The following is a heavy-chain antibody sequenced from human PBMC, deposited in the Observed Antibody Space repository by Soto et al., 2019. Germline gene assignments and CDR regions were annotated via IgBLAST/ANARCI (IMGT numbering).Heavy chain of an antibody. Sequence: SLALSCKGSGYSFTTYWIGWVRQMPGKGLEWMGVIYPGDSDIRFSPSFQGQVTISADMSLSTAYLQWSSLRVSDTAVYYCTTGIYYDILTGYHDVAYWGQGTLVTVSS. CDR2: IYPGDSDI. V-gene: IGHV5-51*01. CDR1: GYSFTTYW. J-gene: IGHJ4*02. D-gene: IGHD3-9*01. CDR3: TTGIYYDILTGYHDVAY.